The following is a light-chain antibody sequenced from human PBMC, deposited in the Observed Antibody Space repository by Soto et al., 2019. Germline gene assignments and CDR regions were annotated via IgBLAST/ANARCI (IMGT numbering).Light chain of an antibody. V-gene: IGLV2-14*01. CDR3: SSYTSSSSPGV. CDR2: DVS. CDR1: SSDVGGYNY. Sequence: QSALTQPASVSGAPGQSITISCTGTSSDVGGYNYVSWYQQHPGKAPKLMIYDVSNRPSGVSNRFSGSKSGNTASLTISGLPAEDAAYYYHSSYTSSSSPGVFGTGTKVTVL. J-gene: IGLJ1*01.